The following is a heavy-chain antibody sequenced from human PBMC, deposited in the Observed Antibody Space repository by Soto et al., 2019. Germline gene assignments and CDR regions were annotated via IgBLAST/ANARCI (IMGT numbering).Heavy chain of an antibody. J-gene: IGHJ4*02. Sequence: GASVKVSCKASGYTFTTYYMQWMRQAPGQGPEWLAMIDPRSGNTNYAQNIQDRVTVTRDTSTNTVYLELSSLRSEDTALYYCARELPHTNYFDYWGQGTPVTVSS. D-gene: IGHD2-15*01. CDR1: GYTFTTYY. CDR2: IDPRSGNT. V-gene: IGHV1-46*01. CDR3: ARELPHTNYFDY.